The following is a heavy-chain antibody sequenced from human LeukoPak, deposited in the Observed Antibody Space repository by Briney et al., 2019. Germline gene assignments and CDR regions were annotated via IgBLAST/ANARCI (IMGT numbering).Heavy chain of an antibody. CDR1: GFTFSTYA. D-gene: IGHD1-14*01. V-gene: IGHV3-30-3*01. CDR2: TSYDGSTK. CDR3: ARGEPLLSTSPPFDY. J-gene: IGHJ4*02. Sequence: GGSLRLSCAVSGFTFSTYAMHWVRQAPGKGLEWVAVTSYDGSTKYYADSAKGRFTVSRDNSKNTLYLQMNSLRVEDTAVYYCARGEPLLSTSPPFDYWGQGTLVTVSS.